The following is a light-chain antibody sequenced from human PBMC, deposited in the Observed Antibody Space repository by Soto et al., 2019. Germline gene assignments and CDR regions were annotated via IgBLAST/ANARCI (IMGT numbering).Light chain of an antibody. CDR1: QTVDHAY. J-gene: IGKJ1*01. CDR2: GAS. Sequence: VLTQSPGTLSLSLGDRATLSCRASQTVDHAYVAWYQQRPGQAPSLLVYGASTRATDVSERFSGSGSGTDFTLTISRLEPEDSAVYYCQQYGNSPWTFGQGNKVEIK. V-gene: IGKV3-20*01. CDR3: QQYGNSPWT.